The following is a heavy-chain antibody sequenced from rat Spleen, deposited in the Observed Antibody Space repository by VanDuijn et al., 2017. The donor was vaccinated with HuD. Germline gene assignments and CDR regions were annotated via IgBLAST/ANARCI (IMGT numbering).Heavy chain of an antibody. D-gene: IGHD1-2*01. Sequence: EVQLVESDGGLVQPGRSLKLSCAASGFTFSAYYLAWVRQAPTKGLEWVATVDYDGSRTHYRDSVKGRFTISRDNAKSTLYLQMDSLRSEDTATYYCTTDRDYYSSYIPRFAYWGQGTLVTVSS. CDR2: VDYDGSRT. V-gene: IGHV5-20*01. J-gene: IGHJ3*01. CDR1: GFTFSAYY. CDR3: TTDRDYYSSYIPRFAY.